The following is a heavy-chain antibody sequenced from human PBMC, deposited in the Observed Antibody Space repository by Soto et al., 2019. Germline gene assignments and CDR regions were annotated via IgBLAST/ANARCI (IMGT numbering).Heavy chain of an antibody. CDR2: ISSDGSNN. CDR1: GFTFSSYG. CDR3: ARDGQWELLSWYFDY. Sequence: QVQLVESGGGVVQPGRSLRLSCAASGFTFSSYGMHWVRQAPGKGLEWVAVISSDGSNNYYGDSVKGRFTISRDDSKKTLYLQMNSLRPEYTAVYHCARDGQWELLSWYFDYWGQGTLVTVSS. V-gene: IGHV3-30*03. D-gene: IGHD1-26*01. J-gene: IGHJ4*02.